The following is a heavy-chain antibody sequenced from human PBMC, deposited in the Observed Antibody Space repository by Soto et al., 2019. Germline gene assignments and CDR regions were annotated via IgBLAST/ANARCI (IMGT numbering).Heavy chain of an antibody. D-gene: IGHD4-17*01. Sequence: SVKVSCKASGGTFSSYTISWVRQAPGQGLEWMGRIIPILGIANYAQKFQGRVTITADKSTSTAYMELSSLRSEDTAVYYCARALNYGDSYDYWGQGTLVNVSS. CDR1: GGTFSSYT. J-gene: IGHJ4*02. V-gene: IGHV1-69*02. CDR2: IIPILGIA. CDR3: ARALNYGDSYDY.